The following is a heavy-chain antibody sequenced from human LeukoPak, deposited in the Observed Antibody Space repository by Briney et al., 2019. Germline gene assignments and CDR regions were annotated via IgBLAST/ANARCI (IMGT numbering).Heavy chain of an antibody. V-gene: IGHV3-11*01. CDR1: GFTFSDYY. J-gene: IGHJ6*03. CDR3: ARDSRLLWFGESYYYMDV. Sequence: GGSLRLSCAASGFTFSDYYMSWIRQAPGKGLEWVSYISSSGSTIYYADSVKGRFTISRDNAKNSLYLQMNSLRAEDTAVYYCARDSRLLWFGESYYYMDVWGKGTTVTVSS. D-gene: IGHD3-10*01. CDR2: ISSSGSTI.